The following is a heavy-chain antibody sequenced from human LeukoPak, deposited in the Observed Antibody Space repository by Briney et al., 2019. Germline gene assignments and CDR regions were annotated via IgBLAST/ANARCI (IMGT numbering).Heavy chain of an antibody. D-gene: IGHD3-9*01. CDR1: GGSVSSSIYY. CDR3: ASRNDILTGYVFDF. CDR2: IYYSGST. J-gene: IGHJ4*02. V-gene: IGHV4-39*01. Sequence: SETLSLTCTVSGGSVSSSIYYWGWIRQPPGKGLEWIGSIYYSGSTSFNPSLKSRVTISVDTSKNQFSLKLTSVTAADTAVYYCASRNDILTGYVFDFWGQGTLVTVSS.